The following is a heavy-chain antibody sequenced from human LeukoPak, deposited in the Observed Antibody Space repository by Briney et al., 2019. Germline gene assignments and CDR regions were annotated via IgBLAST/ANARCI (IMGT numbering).Heavy chain of an antibody. D-gene: IGHD6-19*01. CDR1: GGSISNYY. J-gene: IGHJ6*02. CDR3: ARVSPIAVAGSSYYYAMDV. Sequence: SETLSLTCNVSGGSISNYYWTWIRQPAGKGLEWIGRIYSSGTTTYNPSLKSRVAMSVDTSRNQFSLKLSSVTAADTAVYYCARVSPIAVAGSSYYYAMDVWGQGTTVTVSS. V-gene: IGHV4-4*07. CDR2: IYSSGTT.